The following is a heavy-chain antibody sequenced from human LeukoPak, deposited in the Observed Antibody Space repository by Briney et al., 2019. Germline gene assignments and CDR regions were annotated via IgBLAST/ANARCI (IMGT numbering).Heavy chain of an antibody. V-gene: IGHV1-69*06. J-gene: IGHJ5*02. CDR1: GYTFTSYG. CDR2: ISPISGTA. CDR3: ARYWKNWFDP. D-gene: IGHD1-1*01. Sequence: GASVKGSCKASGYTFTSYGISWVRQAPGQGLEWMGAISPISGTANYAQKFQGRVTITADKSTSTAYMELSSLRSEDTAVYYCARYWKNWFDPWGQGTLVTVSS.